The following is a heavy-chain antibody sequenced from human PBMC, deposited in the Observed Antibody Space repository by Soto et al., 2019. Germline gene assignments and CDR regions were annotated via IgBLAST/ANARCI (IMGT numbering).Heavy chain of an antibody. J-gene: IGHJ1*01. CDR3: TRAQELLPKS. D-gene: IGHD2-21*01. CDR2: MNPDTGGT. Sequence: QVQLVQSGAEVKKPGASVKVSCKASGYTFITYDINWVRQAPGQGLEWMGWMNPDTGGTGYAQMFQGRIIMTRNTSISTAYLELSSLTSEDTAVYFCTRAQELLPKSWGQGTQVTVSS. V-gene: IGHV1-8*01. CDR1: GYTFITYD.